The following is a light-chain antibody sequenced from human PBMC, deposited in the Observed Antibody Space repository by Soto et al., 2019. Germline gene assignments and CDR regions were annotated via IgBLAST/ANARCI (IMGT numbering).Light chain of an antibody. CDR3: QQSYSTRWT. J-gene: IGKJ1*01. CDR2: AAS. CDR1: QSISSY. V-gene: IGKV1-39*01. Sequence: DIQMTQSPSSLCASVGDRATITCRASQSISSYLNWYQQKPGKAPKLLIYAASSLQSGIPSRFSGSGSGPDFTLTISSLQPEDFATYYCQQSYSTRWTSGQGTKVDIK.